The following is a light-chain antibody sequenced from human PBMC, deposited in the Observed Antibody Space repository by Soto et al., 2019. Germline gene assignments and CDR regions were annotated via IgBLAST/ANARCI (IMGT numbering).Light chain of an antibody. J-gene: IGKJ4*01. V-gene: IGKV3-15*01. Sequence: EVVMTQSPATLSVSPGERATLSCRASQSVSSNLAWYQQKPGQAPRLLLYGASTRATDIPARFSGSGSGAEFTLTISSLQSEDFVVYYCQQYNNWPLTFGGGTKVEIK. CDR1: QSVSSN. CDR3: QQYNNWPLT. CDR2: GAS.